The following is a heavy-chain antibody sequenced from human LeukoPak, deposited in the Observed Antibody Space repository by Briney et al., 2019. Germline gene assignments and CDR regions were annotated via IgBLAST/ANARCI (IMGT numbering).Heavy chain of an antibody. CDR2: ISGSGGST. V-gene: IGHV3-23*01. CDR1: GFTFSSYA. D-gene: IGHD2-2*02. CDR3: AKEGYCSSTSCYSYYYYGMDV. Sequence: GGSLRLSCAASGFTFSSYAMSWVRQAPGKGLEWVSAISGSGGSTYYADSVKGRFSISRDNSKNTLYLQMNSLRAEDTAVYYCAKEGYCSSTSCYSYYYYGMDVWGQGTTVTVSS. J-gene: IGHJ6*02.